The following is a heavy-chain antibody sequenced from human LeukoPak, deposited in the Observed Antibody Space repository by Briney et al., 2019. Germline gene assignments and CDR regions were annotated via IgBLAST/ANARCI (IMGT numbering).Heavy chain of an antibody. J-gene: IGHJ3*02. V-gene: IGHV3-23*01. D-gene: IGHD5-24*01. CDR3: VKSAGKDGYRDVFDI. CDR2: ITKSGDQT. CDR1: GFTFDDYA. Sequence: GGSLRLSCAASGFTFDDYAMHWVRQVPGKGLEWVSTITKSGDQTHYADSVRGLFTISRDIFKNTLYLQMNSLRAEDTAVYHCVKSAGKDGYRDVFDIWGQGTVVTVSS.